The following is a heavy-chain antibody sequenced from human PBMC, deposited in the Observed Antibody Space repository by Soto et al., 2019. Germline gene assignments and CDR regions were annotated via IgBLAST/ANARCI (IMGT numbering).Heavy chain of an antibody. Sequence: SETLSLTCTVSGGSISGYFWSWIRQSPGKEPEWIGYISYRGITNYNPSLKSRVTISVDTSKNQFSLKLSSVTAADTAVYYCAREKQVVSYGMDVWGQGTTVTVSS. CDR2: ISYRGIT. CDR3: AREKQVVSYGMDV. CDR1: GGSISGYF. V-gene: IGHV4-59*01. D-gene: IGHD6-13*01. J-gene: IGHJ6*02.